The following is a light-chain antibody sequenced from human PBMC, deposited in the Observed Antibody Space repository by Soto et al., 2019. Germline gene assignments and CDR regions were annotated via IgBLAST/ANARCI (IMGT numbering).Light chain of an antibody. V-gene: IGKV3-20*01. CDR3: QQYASAPLT. CDR2: GAS. CDR1: QSVRSNY. J-gene: IGKJ4*02. Sequence: EIVLTQSPGTLSLSSGERATLSCRASQSVRSNYLAWYQQKPGQAPRLLIYGASSRATGIPDRFGGSGSGTDFTHTISRREPEEYAVYYCQQYASAPLTFGGGTKVEIK.